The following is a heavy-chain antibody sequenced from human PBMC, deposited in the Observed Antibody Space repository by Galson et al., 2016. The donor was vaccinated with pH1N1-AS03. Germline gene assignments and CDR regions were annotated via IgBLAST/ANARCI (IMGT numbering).Heavy chain of an antibody. CDR1: GFTFSNYW. Sequence: SLRLSCAASGFTFSNYWMHWVRQVPGKGLVWVSRIHSDGSSTTYADSVKGRFTISRDNAKNTLYLQMNSLRAEETAVYYCAREVEDGYFFDYWGQGTLVTVSS. D-gene: IGHD5-24*01. CDR2: IHSDGSST. V-gene: IGHV3-74*03. CDR3: AREVEDGYFFDY. J-gene: IGHJ4*02.